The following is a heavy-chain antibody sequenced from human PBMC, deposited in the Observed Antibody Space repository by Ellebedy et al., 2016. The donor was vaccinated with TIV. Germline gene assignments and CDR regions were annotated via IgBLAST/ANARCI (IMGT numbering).Heavy chain of an antibody. D-gene: IGHD2-2*01. CDR2: IYDLLPP. J-gene: IGHJ4*02. V-gene: IGHV4-59*12. Sequence: MPSETLSLTCSLSGDSINIYYWNCIRLSPAKGLEWIGYIYDLLPPKYHPSPRGRVPMSVDVSKNQFSLNLNSVTAADTAVYYCARGGGGAMDPHYLDSWGQGTLVTVSS. CDR3: ARGGGGAMDPHYLDS. CDR1: GDSINIYY.